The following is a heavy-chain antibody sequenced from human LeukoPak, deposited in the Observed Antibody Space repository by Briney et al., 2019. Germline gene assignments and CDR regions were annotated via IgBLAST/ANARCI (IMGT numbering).Heavy chain of an antibody. CDR3: ASRQLRYFDWLDYFDY. Sequence: PSETLSLTCTVSGGSISSGGYYWSWIRQHPGKGLEWIGYIYYSGSTYYNPSLKGRVTISVDTSKNQFAPKLSSVTAADTAVYYCASRQLRYFDWLDYFDYWGQGTLVTVSS. D-gene: IGHD3-9*01. CDR2: IYYSGST. V-gene: IGHV4-31*03. J-gene: IGHJ4*02. CDR1: GGSISSGGYY.